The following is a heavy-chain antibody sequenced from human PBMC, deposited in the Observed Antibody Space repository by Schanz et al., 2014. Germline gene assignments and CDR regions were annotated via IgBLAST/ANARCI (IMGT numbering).Heavy chain of an antibody. V-gene: IGHV1-24*01. CDR3: ATETSRTWFYNGVDV. CDR1: GYSLNELS. Sequence: QVQLVQSGAEVKKPGASVKVSCKVSGYSLNELSMHWVRQAPGRGLEWMGGFHHKDGDTVYAQKFQGRVIMTEDTSTDTAYVELSRLTSEDTGVYYCATETSRTWFYNGVDVWGQGTTVTVSS. CDR2: FHHKDGDT. J-gene: IGHJ6*02. D-gene: IGHD2-2*01.